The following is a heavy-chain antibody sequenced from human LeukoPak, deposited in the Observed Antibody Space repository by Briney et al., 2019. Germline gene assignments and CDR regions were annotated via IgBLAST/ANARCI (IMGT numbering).Heavy chain of an antibody. CDR2: IYTSGST. J-gene: IGHJ6*03. Sequence: PSETLSLTCTVSGGSISSYYWSWIRQPAGKGLEWIGRIYTSGSTNYNPSLKSRVTMSVDTSKNQFSLKLSSVTAADTAVYYCARSSYCSGGSCLNINYYMDVWGKGTTVTVSS. CDR1: GGSISSYY. V-gene: IGHV4-4*07. D-gene: IGHD2-15*01. CDR3: ARSSYCSGGSCLNINYYMDV.